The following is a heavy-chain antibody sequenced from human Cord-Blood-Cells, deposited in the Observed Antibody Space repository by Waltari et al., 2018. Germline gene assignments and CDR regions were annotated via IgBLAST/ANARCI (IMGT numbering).Heavy chain of an antibody. V-gene: IGHV3-30-3*01. D-gene: IGHD3-10*01. J-gene: IGHJ4*02. CDR1: GFTFSSYA. CDR2: ISYDGSNK. CDR3: ARSAGTIDFDY. Sequence: QVQLVESGGGVVQPGRSLRLSCAASGFTFSSYAMNWVRQAPGNGLEWVAVISYDGSNKYYADSVKGRFTISRDNSKNTLYLQMNSLRAEDTAVYYCARSAGTIDFDYWGQGTLVTVSS.